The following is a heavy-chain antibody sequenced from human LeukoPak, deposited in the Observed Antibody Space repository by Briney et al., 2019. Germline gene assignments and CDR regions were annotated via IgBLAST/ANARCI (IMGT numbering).Heavy chain of an antibody. CDR2: IWYDGSNK. CDR3: VRAYGGNRLDY. Sequence: PGGSLRLSCAASGFTFSSYGMHWVRQAPGKGLEWVAVIWYDGSNKYYADSVKGRFTISRDNSKNTLYLQMNSLRAEDTAVYYCVRAYGGNRLDYWGQGTLVTVSS. J-gene: IGHJ4*02. D-gene: IGHD4-23*01. CDR1: GFTFSSYG. V-gene: IGHV3-33*01.